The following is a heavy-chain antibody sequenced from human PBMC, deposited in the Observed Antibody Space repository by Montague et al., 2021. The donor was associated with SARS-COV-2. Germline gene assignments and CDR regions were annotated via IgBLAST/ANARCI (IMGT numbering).Heavy chain of an antibody. J-gene: IGHJ6*03. Sequence: SETLSLTCAVFSGSFSSFYWNWIRQPPGKGLEWIGEISHGGSTYYNSSLKSRVTISVDTSKNQFSLSLRSVTAADTAVYYCACGGENGSGYMDVWGQGTTVTVSS. D-gene: IGHD1-26*01. CDR2: ISHGGST. CDR1: SGSFSSFY. CDR3: ACGGENGSGYMDV. V-gene: IGHV4-34*01.